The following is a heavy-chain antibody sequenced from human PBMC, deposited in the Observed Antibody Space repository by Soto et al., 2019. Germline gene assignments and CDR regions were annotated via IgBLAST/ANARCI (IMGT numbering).Heavy chain of an antibody. Sequence: QVQLVESGGGEVQPGRSLTISCAASGFTFSTYGMHWVRQTPGKGLEWVAVISYDGTNKFYSDSVKGRLTISRDNFKKTLTLQMNSLRADDTAVYSCAKDLQSYGDYDYYCYGMDVWGLGTRVTVSS. CDR2: ISYDGTNK. CDR1: GFTFSTYG. D-gene: IGHD4-17*01. V-gene: IGHV3-30*18. J-gene: IGHJ6*02. CDR3: AKDLQSYGDYDYYCYGMDV.